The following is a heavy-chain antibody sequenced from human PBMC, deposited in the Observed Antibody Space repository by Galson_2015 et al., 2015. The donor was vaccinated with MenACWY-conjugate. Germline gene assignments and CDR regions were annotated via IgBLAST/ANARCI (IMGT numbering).Heavy chain of an antibody. D-gene: IGHD1-26*01. CDR1: GFTFSDYC. CDR2: LCGDGSGK. Sequence: SLRLSCAASGFTFSDYCMHWVRQAPGKGLVWVSRLCGDGSGKTYAGSVKGRFSISMDNAKTTLYLQMNSLRAEDTAMYYCAKSRGASFYFDSWGQGTLV. J-gene: IGHJ4*02. V-gene: IGHV3-74*01. CDR3: AKSRGASFYFDS.